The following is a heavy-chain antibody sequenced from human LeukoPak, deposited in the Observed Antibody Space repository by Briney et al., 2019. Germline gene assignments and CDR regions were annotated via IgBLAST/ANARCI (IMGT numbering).Heavy chain of an antibody. CDR3: SRGPLYGSGTY. D-gene: IGHD3-10*01. V-gene: IGHV1-2*02. CDR2: INPNSGGT. J-gene: IGHJ4*02. Sequence: ASVTVSCKASGYTFTDYYMHWVRQAPGPGLERMGWINPNSGGTKYAQKFQGNITMTRDTSISTAYMEMSRLRSDDTAVYYCSRGPLYGSGTYWGQGTLVTVSS. CDR1: GYTFTDYY.